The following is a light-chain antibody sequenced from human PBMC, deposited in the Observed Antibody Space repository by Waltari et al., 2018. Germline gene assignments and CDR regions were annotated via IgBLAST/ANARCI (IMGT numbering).Light chain of an antibody. CDR1: SSDVGGYNY. Sequence: QSALAQPPSASGSPGQSVTISCTGTSSDVGGYNYVSWYQQHPGKAPKLMIYEVSKRPSGFPGRFSGSKSGNTASLTVSGLRPEDEADYYCSSYAGNNNLAVFGTGTKVTVL. J-gene: IGLJ1*01. V-gene: IGLV2-8*01. CDR3: SSYAGNNNLAV. CDR2: EVS.